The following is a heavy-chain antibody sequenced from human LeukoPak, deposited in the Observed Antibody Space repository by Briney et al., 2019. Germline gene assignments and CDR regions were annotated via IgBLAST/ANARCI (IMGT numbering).Heavy chain of an antibody. V-gene: IGHV3-74*01. CDR2: VKSDGSST. CDR3: ARDGFLGPVTAYLDY. D-gene: IGHD2-21*02. J-gene: IGHJ4*02. Sequence: GGSLRLSRAASLLTFSSHAMHSVRHAPERGGGWVSRVKSDGSSTRYADSGKGRFTISRDNARNTLYLQVNSLSAEDTAVYYCARDGFLGPVTAYLDYWGQGTPVTVSS. CDR1: LLTFSSHA.